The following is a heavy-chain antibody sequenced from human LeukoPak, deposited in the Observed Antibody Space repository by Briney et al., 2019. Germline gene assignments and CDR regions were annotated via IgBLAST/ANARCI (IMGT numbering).Heavy chain of an antibody. J-gene: IGHJ4*02. V-gene: IGHV1-2*02. CDR3: AKEGNGPLSKDFDY. CDR2: IGPHSRFT. CDR1: GFTFNDYY. Sequence: APVKVSCQSSGFTFNDYYIHWMRQAPGQGLEWMGYIGPHSRFTSSPQEFRGRVTMTRDTSTNTAYMELTSLTPDDTAVYYCAKEGNGPLSKDFDYWGQGILVTVSS.